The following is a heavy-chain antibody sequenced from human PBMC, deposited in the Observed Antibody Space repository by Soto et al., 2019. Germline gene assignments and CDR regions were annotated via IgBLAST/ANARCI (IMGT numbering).Heavy chain of an antibody. CDR3: ARDMFIYDSRTYHNPVNWFDP. Sequence: WTWLRQPPGKGLEWIGYISYSGSATHNPSLQSRVTISVDTSKRHFSLTLNSVTAADTAVYYCARDMFIYDSRTYHNPVNWFDPWGQGILVTVSS. D-gene: IGHD3-10*01. J-gene: IGHJ5*02. CDR2: ISYSGSA. V-gene: IGHV4-61*03.